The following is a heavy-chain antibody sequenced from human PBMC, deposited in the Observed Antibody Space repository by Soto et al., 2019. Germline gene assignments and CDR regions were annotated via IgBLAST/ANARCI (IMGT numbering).Heavy chain of an antibody. CDR1: GFTFSSYA. CDR2: ISGSGGSK. Sequence: EVQLLESGGGLVQPGGSLRLSCAASGFTFSSYAMSWVRQAPGKGLEWVSAISGSGGSKYYADSVKGRFTISRDNSKKTLYQKMNSLRAEDTAVDYWAKDPHAYCGGDCHLGYWGQGTLVTVSS. J-gene: IGHJ4*02. V-gene: IGHV3-23*01. D-gene: IGHD2-21*02. CDR3: AKDPHAYCGGDCHLGY.